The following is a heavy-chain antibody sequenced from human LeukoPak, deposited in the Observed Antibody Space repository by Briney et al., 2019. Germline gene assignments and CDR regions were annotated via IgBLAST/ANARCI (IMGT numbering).Heavy chain of an antibody. CDR3: ARDLNREGMGI. Sequence: GGSLRLSCAASGFTVSSNYMSWVRQAPGEGLEWVSYISSSGSTIYYADSVKGRFTISRDNAKNSLYLQMNSLRAEDTAVYYCARDLNREGMGIWGQGTMVTVSS. D-gene: IGHD3-10*01. V-gene: IGHV3-11*04. J-gene: IGHJ3*02. CDR2: ISSSGSTI. CDR1: GFTVSSNY.